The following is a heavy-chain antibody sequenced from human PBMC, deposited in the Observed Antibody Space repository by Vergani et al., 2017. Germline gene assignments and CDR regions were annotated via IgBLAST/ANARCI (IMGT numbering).Heavy chain of an antibody. J-gene: IGHJ4*02. V-gene: IGHV4-39*01. CDR3: ARHSSIAGFYYFDY. D-gene: IGHD6-6*01. CDR1: GGPISSSSYY. CDR2: IYYSGST. Sequence: QLQLQESGPGLVKPSETLYLTCTVSGGPISSSSYYWGWIRQPPGKGLEWIGSIYYSGSTYYNPSLKSRVTISVDTSKNQFSLKLSSVTAADTAVYYCARHSSIAGFYYFDYWGQGTLVTVSS.